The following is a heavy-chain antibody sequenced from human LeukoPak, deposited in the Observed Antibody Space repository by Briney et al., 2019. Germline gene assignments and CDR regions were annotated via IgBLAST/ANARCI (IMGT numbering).Heavy chain of an antibody. V-gene: IGHV4-31*03. CDR1: GGSITSGGYY. CDR2: IYYSGST. Sequence: SQTLSLTCTVSGGSITSGGYYWSWIRQHPGKGLECIGYIYYSGSTYYNPSLKSRVTISVDTSKNQFSLKLSSVTPADTAVYYCARVSYYYYGMDVWGQGTTVTVSS. J-gene: IGHJ6*02. CDR3: ARVSYYYYGMDV.